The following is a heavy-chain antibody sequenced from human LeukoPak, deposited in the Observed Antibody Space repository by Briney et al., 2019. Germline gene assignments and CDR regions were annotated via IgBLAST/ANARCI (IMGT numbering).Heavy chain of an antibody. CDR2: IGGRGDST. V-gene: IGHV3-23*01. Sequence: PGGSLRLSCEASGFTFSTYAMSWVRQAPGKGREWVSAIGGRGDSTYYADSVKGRFTTSRDNSKNTLYLQMNSLRAEDTAVYYCAKNTDYYYGSGSYYPDYWGQGTLVTVSS. J-gene: IGHJ4*02. CDR3: AKNTDYYYGSGSYYPDY. D-gene: IGHD3-10*01. CDR1: GFTFSTYA.